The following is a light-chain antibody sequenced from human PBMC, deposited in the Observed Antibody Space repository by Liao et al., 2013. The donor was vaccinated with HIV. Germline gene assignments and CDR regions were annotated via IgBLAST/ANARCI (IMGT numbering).Light chain of an antibody. Sequence: SYELTQPPSVSVSPGQTARITCSGDALPKQYAYWYQQKPGQAPVLVIYKDSERPSGIPERFSGSNSGNTATLTISGIQPIDEAEYYCQAWGSNTYVFGPGTQVTVL. CDR3: QAWGSNTYV. CDR1: ALPKQY. J-gene: IGLJ1*01. CDR2: KDS. V-gene: IGLV3-25*02.